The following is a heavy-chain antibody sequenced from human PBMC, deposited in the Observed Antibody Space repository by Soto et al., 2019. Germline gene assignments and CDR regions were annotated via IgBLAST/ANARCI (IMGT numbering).Heavy chain of an antibody. V-gene: IGHV6-1*01. J-gene: IGHJ4*02. D-gene: IGHD2-21*02. Sequence: SQTLSLTCAISGDSVSSNTAAWNWIRSSPSRGLEWLGRTYYRSNWRHDYAVSVRSRFTISRDNSKNTLYLQMNSLRAEDTAVYYCARVTRADYWGQGTLVTVSS. CDR2: TYYRSNWRH. CDR3: ARVTRADY. CDR1: GDSVSSNTAA.